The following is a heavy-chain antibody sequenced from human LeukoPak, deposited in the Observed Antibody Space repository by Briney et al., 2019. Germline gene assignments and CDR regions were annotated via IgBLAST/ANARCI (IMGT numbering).Heavy chain of an antibody. J-gene: IGHJ4*02. CDR3: ASLYYYDSSGYYEQYGDY. Sequence: SETLSLTCTVSGGSISSYYWGWTRQPPGKGLEWIGSIYYSGSTYYNPSLKSRVTISVDTSKNQFSLKLSSVTAADTAVYYCASLYYYDSSGYYEQYGDYWGQGTLVTVSS. CDR2: IYYSGST. D-gene: IGHD3-22*01. V-gene: IGHV4-39*01. CDR1: GGSISSYY.